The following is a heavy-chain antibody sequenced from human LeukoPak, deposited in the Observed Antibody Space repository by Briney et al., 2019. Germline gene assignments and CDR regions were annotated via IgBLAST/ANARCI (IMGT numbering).Heavy chain of an antibody. CDR2: INPSGGST. Sequence: ASVKVSCKASGYTFTSYYMHWVRQAPGQGLEWMGIINPSGGSTSYAQKFQGRVTMTRDTSTSTVYMELSSLRSEDTAVYYCARGRVVAAAGTSNWFDPWGQGTLVTVSS. CDR3: ARGRVVAAAGTSNWFDP. V-gene: IGHV1-46*01. D-gene: IGHD6-13*01. CDR1: GYTFTSYY. J-gene: IGHJ5*02.